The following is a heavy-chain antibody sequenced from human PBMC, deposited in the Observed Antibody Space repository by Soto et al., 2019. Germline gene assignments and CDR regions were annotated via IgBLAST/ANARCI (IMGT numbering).Heavy chain of an antibody. Sequence: ASVKVSCKASGYTFTGYYMHWVRQAPGQGLEWMGWINPNSGGTNYAQKFQGRVTMTRDTSISTAYMELSRLRSDDTAVYYCARESAAYCGGDCYSSYFDYWGQGPLVTVSS. V-gene: IGHV1-2*02. D-gene: IGHD2-21*02. CDR1: GYTFTGYY. CDR3: ARESAAYCGGDCYSSYFDY. CDR2: INPNSGGT. J-gene: IGHJ4*02.